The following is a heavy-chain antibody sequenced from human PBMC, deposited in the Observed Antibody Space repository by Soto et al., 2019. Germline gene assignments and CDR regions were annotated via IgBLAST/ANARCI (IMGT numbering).Heavy chain of an antibody. V-gene: IGHV3-23*01. J-gene: IGHJ5*02. CDR1: GFTFSTYA. CDR3: AKRPLATVFGVAGNRCDP. CDR2: ISGSGGST. Sequence: EVQLLESGGGLVQPGGSLRLSCAASGFTFSTYAMTWVRQAPGKGLEWVSGISGSGGSTYYADSVKGRFTISRDNSKNTLYLQMNSLRAEDTAVYYCAKRPLATVFGVAGNRCDPWGQGTLVTVSS. D-gene: IGHD3-3*01.